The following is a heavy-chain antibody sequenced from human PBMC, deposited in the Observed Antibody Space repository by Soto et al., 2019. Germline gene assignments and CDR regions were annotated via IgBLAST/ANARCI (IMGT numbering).Heavy chain of an antibody. CDR2: VNPKTGIT. Sequence: QVQLVQSGAEVKKPGASVKVSCKASGYTFTNYEINWVRQAAGQGLEWLGWVNPKTGITGFAQKFQGRVAMTRDTSISTVYMELSSLTSDDTAVYYCVRRVDASGWHGRNWFDPWGQGTLVTVSS. D-gene: IGHD3-9*01. J-gene: IGHJ5*02. CDR1: GYTFTNYE. V-gene: IGHV1-8*02. CDR3: VRRVDASGWHGRNWFDP.